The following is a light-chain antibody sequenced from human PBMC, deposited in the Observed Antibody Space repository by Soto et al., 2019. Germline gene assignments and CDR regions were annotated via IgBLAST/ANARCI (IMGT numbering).Light chain of an antibody. J-gene: IGKJ3*01. CDR1: QSITTY. Sequence: DIQMTQSPSSLSASVGDRVIITCRTSQSITTYLNWFQQKPGKAPKLLVYATSTLQSGVPSRFSGSGSGTDFTLTISSLQPEDFATYYCQQSFSAPPTFVPGTKVDIK. CDR3: QQSFSAPPT. V-gene: IGKV1-39*01. CDR2: ATS.